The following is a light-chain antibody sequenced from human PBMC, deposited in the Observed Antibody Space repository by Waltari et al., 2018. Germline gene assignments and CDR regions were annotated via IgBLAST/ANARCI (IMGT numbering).Light chain of an antibody. J-gene: IGKJ4*02. CDR1: QSVSNS. CDR2: DAS. V-gene: IGKV3-11*01. CDR3: QQRSNWPR. Sequence: EIVLTQSPATLSLSPGERANLSCRASQSVSNSLAWYQQKPGQAPRLLIYDASTRATGIPARFSGSGSGTDFTLTISSLEPEDFAVYYCQQRSNWPRFGGGTRVEI.